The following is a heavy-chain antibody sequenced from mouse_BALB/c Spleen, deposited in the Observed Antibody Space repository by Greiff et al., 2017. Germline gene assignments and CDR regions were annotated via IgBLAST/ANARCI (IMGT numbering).Heavy chain of an antibody. D-gene: IGHD1-1*01. CDR3: ARQGKIHGSGPYFDY. V-gene: IGHV1-62-2*01. CDR1: GYTFTEYI. J-gene: IGHJ2*01. CDR2: FYPGSGSI. Sequence: VKLMESGAGLVKPGASVKLSCKASGYTFTEYIIHWVKQRSGQGLEWIGWFYPGSGSIKYNEKFKDKATLTADKSSSTVYMELSRLTSEDSAVYFCARQGKIHGSGPYFDYWGQGTTLTVSS.